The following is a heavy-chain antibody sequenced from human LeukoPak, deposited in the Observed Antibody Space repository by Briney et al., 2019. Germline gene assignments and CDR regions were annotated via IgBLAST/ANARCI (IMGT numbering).Heavy chain of an antibody. CDR2: IYSGGST. D-gene: IGHD4-23*01. CDR3: AREGGNDYGGNSLDY. CDR1: GLTFSRYW. Sequence: GGSLRLSCAASGLTFSRYWMTWVRQAPGKGLEWVSVIYSGGSTYYADSVKGRFTISRDNSKNTLYLQMNSLRAEDTAVYYCAREGGNDYGGNSLDYWGQGTLVTVSS. J-gene: IGHJ4*02. V-gene: IGHV3-66*01.